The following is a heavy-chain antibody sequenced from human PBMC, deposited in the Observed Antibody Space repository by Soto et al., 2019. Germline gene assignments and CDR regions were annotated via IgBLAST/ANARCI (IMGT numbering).Heavy chain of an antibody. J-gene: IGHJ4*02. V-gene: IGHV1-2*02. CDR3: ARGEAL. CDR2: ISANSGDT. D-gene: IGHD1-26*01. Sequence: QVQLVQSGAEVKKPGASVKVSCKASGYTFTDYYMHWVRQAPGQGLEWMGWISANSGDTNYAQKFRGRVNMTRDTSISTAYMELSSLRSDDTAVYYCARGEALWGQGTLVTVSS. CDR1: GYTFTDYY.